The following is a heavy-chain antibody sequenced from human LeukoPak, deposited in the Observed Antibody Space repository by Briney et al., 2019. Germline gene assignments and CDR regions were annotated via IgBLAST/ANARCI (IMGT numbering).Heavy chain of an antibody. Sequence: SETLSLTCTVSGGSISSGGYYWSWIRQHPGKGLEWIGYIYYSGSTYYNPSLKSRVTISVDTSKNQFSLKLSSVTAADTAVYYCARVGIAAPNWFDPWGQGTLVTVSS. CDR2: IYYSGST. CDR1: GGSISSGGYY. J-gene: IGHJ5*02. V-gene: IGHV4-31*03. CDR3: ARVGIAAPNWFDP. D-gene: IGHD6-25*01.